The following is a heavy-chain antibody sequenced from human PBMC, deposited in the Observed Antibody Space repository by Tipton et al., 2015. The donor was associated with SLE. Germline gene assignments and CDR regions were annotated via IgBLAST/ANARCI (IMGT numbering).Heavy chain of an antibody. CDR3: ARDGTTADSMDV. CDR1: GFTVSSNY. J-gene: IGHJ6*03. D-gene: IGHD1-1*01. CDR2: SYSGGST. Sequence: SLRLSCAASGFTVSSNYMSWVRQAPGKGLEWVSVSYSGGSTYYADSVKGRFTISRDNSKDTLYLQMNSLRAEDTAVYYCARDGTTADSMDVWGNGTTVTVSS. V-gene: IGHV3-66*02.